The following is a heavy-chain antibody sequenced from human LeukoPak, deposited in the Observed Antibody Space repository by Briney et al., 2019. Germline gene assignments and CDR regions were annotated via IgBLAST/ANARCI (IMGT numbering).Heavy chain of an antibody. CDR1: GGSFSGYY. Sequence: PSETLSLTCAVYGGSFSGYYWSWIRQPPGKGLEWIGEINHSGSTNYNPSLKSRVTISVDTSKNQFSLKLSSVTAADTAVYYCARDYDILTGYYLPYYFDYWGQGTLVTVSS. J-gene: IGHJ4*02. D-gene: IGHD3-9*01. CDR3: ARDYDILTGYYLPYYFDY. V-gene: IGHV4-34*01. CDR2: INHSGST.